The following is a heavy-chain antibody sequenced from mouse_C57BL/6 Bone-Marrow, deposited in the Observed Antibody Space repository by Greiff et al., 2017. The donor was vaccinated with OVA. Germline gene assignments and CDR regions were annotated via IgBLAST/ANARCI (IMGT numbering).Heavy chain of an antibody. Sequence: QVQLQQPGAELVRPGSSVKLSCKASGYTFTSYWRNWGKERQRQGREWIGNIDPSDSETHYNQKVKDKATLTVDKSSSTAYMQLSSLTSEDSAVYYCARGSLDFDYWGQGTTLTVSS. CDR3: ARGSLDFDY. CDR2: IDPSDSET. V-gene: IGHV1-52*01. J-gene: IGHJ2*01. CDR1: GYTFTSYW.